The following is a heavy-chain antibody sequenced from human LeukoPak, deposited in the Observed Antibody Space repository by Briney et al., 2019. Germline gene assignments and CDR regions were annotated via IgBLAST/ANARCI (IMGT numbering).Heavy chain of an antibody. CDR2: INPNSGGT. D-gene: IGHD3-16*02. V-gene: IGHV1-2*02. Sequence: ASVKVSCKASGGTFSSYAISWVRQAPGQGLEWMGWINPNSGGTNYAQKFQGRVTMTRDTSISTAYMELSRLRSDDTAMYYCARDWYYDYLWGTYRYGYFDYWGQGTLVTASS. CDR3: ARDWYYDYLWGTYRYGYFDY. J-gene: IGHJ4*02. CDR1: GGTFSSYA.